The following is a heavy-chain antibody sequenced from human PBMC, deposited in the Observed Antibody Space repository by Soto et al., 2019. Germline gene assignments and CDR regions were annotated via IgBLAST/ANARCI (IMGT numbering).Heavy chain of an antibody. J-gene: IGHJ6*02. CDR1: GGSISSYY. V-gene: IGHV4-59*01. CDR3: ARSPIVVVPAAIGGMDV. D-gene: IGHD2-2*01. Sequence: PSETLSLTCTVSGGSISSYYWSWIRQPPGRGLEWIGYIYYSGSTNYNPSLKSRVTISVDTSNNQFSLKLSSVTAADTAVYYCARSPIVVVPAAIGGMDVWGQGTTVTVSS. CDR2: IYYSGST.